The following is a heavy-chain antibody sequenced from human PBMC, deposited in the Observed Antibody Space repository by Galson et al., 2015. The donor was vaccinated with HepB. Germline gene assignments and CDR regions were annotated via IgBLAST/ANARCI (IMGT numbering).Heavy chain of an antibody. J-gene: IGHJ4*02. CDR1: GFSLSTSGVG. Sequence: PALVKPTQTLTLTCTFSGFSLSTSGVGVGWIRQPPGKALEWLALIYWDDDKRYSPSLKSRLTITKDTSKNQVVLTMTNMDPVDTATYYCARPGIAVEFDYWGQGTLVTVSS. CDR2: IYWDDDK. V-gene: IGHV2-5*02. D-gene: IGHD6-19*01. CDR3: ARPGIAVEFDY.